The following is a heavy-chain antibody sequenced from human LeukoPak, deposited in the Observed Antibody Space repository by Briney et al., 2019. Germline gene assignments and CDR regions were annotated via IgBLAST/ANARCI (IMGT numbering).Heavy chain of an antibody. CDR1: GGSFSGYY. J-gene: IGHJ4*02. V-gene: IGHV4-34*01. CDR3: ARVPDWAGTGFDY. CDR2: INHSGST. Sequence: SETLSLTCAVYGGSFSGYYWSWIRQPPGKGLEWIGEINHSGSTNYNPSLKSRVTISVDTSKNQFSLKLSSVTAADTAVYYCARVPDWAGTGFDYRGQGTLVTVSS. D-gene: IGHD6-19*01.